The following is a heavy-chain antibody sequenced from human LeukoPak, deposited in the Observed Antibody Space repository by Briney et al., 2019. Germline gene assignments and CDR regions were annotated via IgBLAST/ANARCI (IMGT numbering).Heavy chain of an antibody. CDR3: ARVGATKKMAFDI. J-gene: IGHJ3*02. D-gene: IGHD1-26*01. CDR1: GYTFPSYG. CDR2: ISAYNGNT. Sequence: ASVKVSCMASGYTFPSYGISWVRQAPGQGLEWVGWISAYNGNTNYAQKLQGRVTMTTDTSTSTAYMELRSLRSDDTAVYYCARVGATKKMAFDIWGQGTMVTVSS. V-gene: IGHV1-18*01.